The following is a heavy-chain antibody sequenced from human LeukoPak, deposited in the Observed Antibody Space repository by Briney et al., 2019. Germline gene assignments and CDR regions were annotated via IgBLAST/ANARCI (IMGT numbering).Heavy chain of an antibody. V-gene: IGHV4-34*01. CDR2: INHSGST. CDR1: GGSFSGYY. J-gene: IGHJ4*02. Sequence: SETLSLTCAVYGGSFSGYYWSWIRQPPGKGLEWIGEINHSGSTNYNPSLKSRVTISVDTSKNQFSLNLSSVTAADTAVYYCARDPLGSGDYWGQGTLVTVSS. CDR3: ARDPLGSGDY. D-gene: IGHD3-10*01.